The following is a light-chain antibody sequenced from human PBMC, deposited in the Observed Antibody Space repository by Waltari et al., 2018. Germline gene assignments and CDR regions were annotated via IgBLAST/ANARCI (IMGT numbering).Light chain of an antibody. CDR2: YDA. V-gene: IGLV3-21*04. J-gene: IGLJ2*01. CDR3: QVFDSGSDHVV. Sequence: SYVLTQPPSVSVAPGETATITCGGDNIGHKSVHWYQQKPDLAPVLVINYDADRPSGIPERFSGFNSGSTDTATLTISGVEGGDEADYYCQVFDSGSDHVVFGGGTKLTVL. CDR1: NIGHKS.